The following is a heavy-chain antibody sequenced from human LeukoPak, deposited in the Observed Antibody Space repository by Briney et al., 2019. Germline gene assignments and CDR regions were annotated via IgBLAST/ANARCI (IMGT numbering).Heavy chain of an antibody. CDR2: IRRKVSSATT. V-gene: IGHV3-49*04. D-gene: IGHD2-15*01. Sequence: GSLRLSCTVSGFTFGDYAMGWVRQAPGKGLEWLGLIRRKVSSATTEYAASVKGRFTISRDDSKIIAYLQMNSLKTEDTAMYYCTRNIYCSGGSCSYYFDYWGQGTLVTVSS. CDR1: GFTFGDYA. J-gene: IGHJ4*02. CDR3: TRNIYCSGGSCSYYFDY.